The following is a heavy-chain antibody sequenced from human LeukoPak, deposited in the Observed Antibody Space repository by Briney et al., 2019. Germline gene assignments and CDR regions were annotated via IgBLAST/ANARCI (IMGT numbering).Heavy chain of an antibody. D-gene: IGHD2-2*01. J-gene: IGHJ6*02. V-gene: IGHV4-34*01. Sequence: SETLSLTCAVYGESFSGYYWSWIHQPPGRGLEWIGEINHSGSTSYSASLKSRVTISVDTSKNQFSLKLNSVTAADTAVYYCAREYCSSTSCYYYYGMDVWGQGTTVTVSS. CDR2: INHSGST. CDR1: GESFSGYY. CDR3: AREYCSSTSCYYYYGMDV.